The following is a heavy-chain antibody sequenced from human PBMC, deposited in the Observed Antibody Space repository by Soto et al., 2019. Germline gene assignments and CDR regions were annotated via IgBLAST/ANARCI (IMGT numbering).Heavy chain of an antibody. D-gene: IGHD4-17*01. J-gene: IGHJ5*02. CDR3: ARDGEPTVTTGRNWFDP. V-gene: IGHV3-33*01. CDR2: IWYDGSNK. Sequence: QVQLVESGGGVVQPGRSLRLSCAASGFTFSSYGMHWVRQAPGKGLEWVAVIWYDGSNKYYADSVKGRFTISRDNSKNQLYLKMNSLRAEDTAVYYCARDGEPTVTTGRNWFDPWGQGTLVTVSS. CDR1: GFTFSSYG.